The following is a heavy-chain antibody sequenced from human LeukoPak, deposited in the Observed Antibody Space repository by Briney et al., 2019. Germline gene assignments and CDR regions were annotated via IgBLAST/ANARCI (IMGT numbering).Heavy chain of an antibody. V-gene: IGHV4-59*08. CDR3: ARQRESQGRTDY. CDR1: GGSISSYY. J-gene: IGHJ4*02. CDR2: IYYSGSS. Sequence: SGTLSLTCPVSGGSISSYYWGGIRQPPSRGREGIGYIYYSGSSNYNPSLKSRVTISVDTSKNQFSLKLSSVTAADTAVYYCARQRESQGRTDYWGQGTLATVSS.